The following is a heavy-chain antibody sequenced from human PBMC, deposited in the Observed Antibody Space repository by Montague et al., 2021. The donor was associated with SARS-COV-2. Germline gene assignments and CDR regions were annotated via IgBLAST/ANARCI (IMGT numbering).Heavy chain of an antibody. J-gene: IGHJ6*02. CDR3: ATESLGYCSSTSCYGPHYGMDV. Sequence: TLSLTCTVAGGSISSGGYYWSWIRQHPGKGLEWIGYIYYSGSTYYKPSLKSRVTISVDRSKNQFSLKLSSVTAADTAVYYCATESLGYCSSTSCYGPHYGMDVWGQGTTVTVSS. CDR1: GGSISSGGYY. CDR2: IYYSGST. D-gene: IGHD2-2*01. V-gene: IGHV4-31*03.